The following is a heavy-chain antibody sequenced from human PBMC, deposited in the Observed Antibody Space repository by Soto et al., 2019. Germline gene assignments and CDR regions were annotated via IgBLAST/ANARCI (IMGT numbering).Heavy chain of an antibody. Sequence: QVQLVQSGAEVKRPGASVKVSCKASGYTFTNYGITWVRQSPGQGLVWMGWISADNVNTNYAQKLQGRVTMTTDTPTTTADMELRSLRSDDTAVYYCARRGVLPDYWGQGTLVSVSS. CDR2: ISADNVNT. V-gene: IGHV1-18*01. J-gene: IGHJ4*02. CDR1: GYTFTNYG. D-gene: IGHD3-10*01. CDR3: ARRGVLPDY.